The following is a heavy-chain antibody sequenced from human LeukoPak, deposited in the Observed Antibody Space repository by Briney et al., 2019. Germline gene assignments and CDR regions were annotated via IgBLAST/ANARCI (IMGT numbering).Heavy chain of an antibody. CDR2: ISVSSTP. CDR1: GFAFSSTA. D-gene: IGHD6-19*01. J-gene: IGHJ3*02. V-gene: IGHV3-23*01. Sequence: GGSLRLSCAAAGFAFSSTALTWVHQAPGEGLDWVSSISVSSTPYYLDSVKGRFTISRDNSNNALFLQMNSLRAEDTAVYYCAAGWLALGAFDIWGQGTMVTVSS. CDR3: AAGWLALGAFDI.